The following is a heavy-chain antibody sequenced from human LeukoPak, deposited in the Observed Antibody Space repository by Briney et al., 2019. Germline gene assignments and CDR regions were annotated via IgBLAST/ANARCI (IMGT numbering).Heavy chain of an antibody. CDR3: ARDELLQRNLFDY. D-gene: IGHD2-15*01. J-gene: IGHJ4*02. V-gene: IGHV1-8*01. Sequence: ASVKVSCKASGYTFTSYDINWVRQATGQGLEWMGWMNPNSGNTGYAQKFQGRVTMTRNTSISTAYMELSSLRSEDTAVYYCARDELLQRNLFDYWGQGTLVTVSS. CDR1: GYTFTSYD. CDR2: MNPNSGNT.